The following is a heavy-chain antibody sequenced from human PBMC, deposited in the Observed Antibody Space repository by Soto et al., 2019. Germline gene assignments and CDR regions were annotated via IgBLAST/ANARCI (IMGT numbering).Heavy chain of an antibody. V-gene: IGHV3-30*18. CDR3: AKVDTIFARYYFEY. CDR2: ISYDGSNK. CDR1: GFTFSSYG. Sequence: GGSLRLSCAASGFTFSSYGMHWVRQAPGKGLEWVAVISYDGSNKYYADPVKGRFTISRDNSKNTLYLQMNSLRAEDTAVYYCAKVDTIFARYYFEYWGQGTLVTVSS. J-gene: IGHJ4*02. D-gene: IGHD3-3*01.